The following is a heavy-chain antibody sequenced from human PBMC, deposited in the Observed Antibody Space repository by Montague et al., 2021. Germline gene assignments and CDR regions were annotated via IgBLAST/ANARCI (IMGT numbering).Heavy chain of an antibody. Sequence: SLRLSCAASGFAFNMYWMHWVRQAPGKGLVWVSRIHGDGGATYSADFVRGRFTISRDNAKNTLYLQMNSLEAEDTAIYYCVSSCSVTNCYTGDAFDVWGHGTMVTVSS. CDR3: VSSCSVTNCYTGDAFDV. J-gene: IGHJ3*01. D-gene: IGHD3-16*02. CDR1: GFAFNMYW. CDR2: IHGDGGAT. V-gene: IGHV3-74*01.